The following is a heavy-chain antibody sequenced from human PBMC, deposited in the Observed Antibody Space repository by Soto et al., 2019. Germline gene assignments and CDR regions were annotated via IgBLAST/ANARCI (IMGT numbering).Heavy chain of an antibody. CDR1: GFTFSSYG. D-gene: IGHD6-19*01. J-gene: IGHJ4*02. CDR2: IWYDGSNK. CDR3: VRSGYSSGSYTPWSPTLDY. V-gene: IGHV3-33*01. Sequence: GGSLRLSCAASGFTFSSYGMHWVRQAPGKGLEWVAVIWYDGSNKYYADSVKGRFTISRGNYKNTLYLQMKNLRFEVTAVYYCVRSGYSSGSYTPWSPTLDYWGKGTLVTVTS.